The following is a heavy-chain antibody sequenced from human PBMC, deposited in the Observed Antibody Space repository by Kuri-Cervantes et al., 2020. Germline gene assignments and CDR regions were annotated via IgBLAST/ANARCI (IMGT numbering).Heavy chain of an antibody. CDR1: GFTFSSYG. D-gene: IGHD2-2*01. Sequence: GESLKISCAASGFTFSSYGMHWVRQAPGKGLEWVAVIWYDGSNKYYADSVKGRFTISRDNSKNSLYLQMNSLRAEDTAVYYCARDVVVPAAIKATYYYYYGMDVWGQGTTVTVSS. J-gene: IGHJ6*02. V-gene: IGHV3-33*01. CDR2: IWYDGSNK. CDR3: ARDVVVPAAIKATYYYYYGMDV.